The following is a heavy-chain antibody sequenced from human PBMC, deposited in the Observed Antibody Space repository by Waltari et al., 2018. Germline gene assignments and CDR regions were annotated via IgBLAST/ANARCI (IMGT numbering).Heavy chain of an antibody. Sequence: QVQLQESGPGMVKSSQTLSLTFTVSGASVSTGSFYCSWIRQSAGKGLDWVGRIYATGCTNSNPALQSRVSMSLDAFTNQVFLKLTSVVAADTAVYFCARERAGSVAWSTSDYWGQGTLVTVSS. V-gene: IGHV4-61*02. CDR3: ARERAGSVAWSTSDY. CDR2: IYATGCT. CDR1: GASVSTGSFY. J-gene: IGHJ4*02. D-gene: IGHD1-26*01.